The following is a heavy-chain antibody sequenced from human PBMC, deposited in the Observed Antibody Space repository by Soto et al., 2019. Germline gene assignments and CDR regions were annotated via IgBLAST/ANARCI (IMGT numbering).Heavy chain of an antibody. J-gene: IGHJ6*02. CDR2: INPSGGST. V-gene: IGHV1-46*01. CDR1: GYTFTSSY. CDR3: ASLPPAPWRNSNYYYYGMDV. D-gene: IGHD4-4*01. Sequence: QVQLGQSGAEVKKPGASVKVSCKASGYTFTSSYMHWVRQAHGQGLEWMGIINPSGGSTSYAQKLQGRVTMTRDTSTSTVYMELSSLRSEDTTVYYCASLPPAPWRNSNYYYYGMDVWGQGTTVTGSS.